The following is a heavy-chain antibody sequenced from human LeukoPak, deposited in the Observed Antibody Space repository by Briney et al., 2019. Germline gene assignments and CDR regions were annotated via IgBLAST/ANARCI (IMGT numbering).Heavy chain of an antibody. J-gene: IGHJ5*02. Sequence: ASETLSLTCAVYGGSFNGYYWSWIRQPPGKGLEWIGEINHSGSTNYNPSLKSRVTISVDTSKNQFSLKLSSVTAADTAVYYCARGQRDRPTMVRPVNWFDPWGQGTLVTVSS. V-gene: IGHV4-34*01. D-gene: IGHD3-10*01. CDR1: GGSFNGYY. CDR3: ARGQRDRPTMVRPVNWFDP. CDR2: INHSGST.